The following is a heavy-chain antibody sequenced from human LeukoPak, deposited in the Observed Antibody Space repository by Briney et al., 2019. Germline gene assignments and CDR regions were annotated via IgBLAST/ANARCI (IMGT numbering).Heavy chain of an antibody. CDR3: ARGEVGYCSKTPCYGFDH. CDR1: GFTFSDHY. J-gene: IGHJ4*02. Sequence: GGSLRLSCAASGFTFSDHYMDWVRQAPGKGLEWVGRSRNKANSHTTEYAASVKGRFTISRDDSKNSLYLQMNSLKTEDTAVYYCARGEVGYCSKTPCYGFDHGGQGSRVPVSS. V-gene: IGHV3-72*01. D-gene: IGHD2-2*01. CDR2: SRNKANSHTT.